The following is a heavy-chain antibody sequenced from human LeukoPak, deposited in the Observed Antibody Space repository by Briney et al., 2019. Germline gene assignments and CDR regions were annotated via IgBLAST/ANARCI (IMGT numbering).Heavy chain of an antibody. Sequence: SETLSLTCTVSGGSISSSSYYWGWIRQPPGKGLEWIGSIYYSGSTYYNPSLKSRVTISEDTSKNQFSLKLSSVTAADTAVYYCARGGKDANYYYYMDVWGKGTTVTVSS. CDR1: GGSISSSSYY. CDR3: ARGGKDANYYYYMDV. V-gene: IGHV4-39*07. J-gene: IGHJ6*03. D-gene: IGHD4-23*01. CDR2: IYYSGST.